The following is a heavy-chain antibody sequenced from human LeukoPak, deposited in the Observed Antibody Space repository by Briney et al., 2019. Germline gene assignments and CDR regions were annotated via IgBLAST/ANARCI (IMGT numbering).Heavy chain of an antibody. Sequence: GGSLRLSCAASGFTFSSYWMNWVRQAPGKGLEWVANIKHDGSEKYYVDSVKGRFTVSRDNSKNTLYLQMNSLRAEDTAVYYCAKRIKAAYGDYYYGMDVWGQGTTVTVSS. CDR1: GFTFSSYW. V-gene: IGHV3-7*03. D-gene: IGHD4-17*01. CDR2: IKHDGSEK. J-gene: IGHJ6*02. CDR3: AKRIKAAYGDYYYGMDV.